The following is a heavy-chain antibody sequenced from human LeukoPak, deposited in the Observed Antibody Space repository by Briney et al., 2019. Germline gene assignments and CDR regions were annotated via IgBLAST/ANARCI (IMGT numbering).Heavy chain of an antibody. CDR1: GFTFNNYG. V-gene: IGHV3-30*18. J-gene: IGHJ4*02. CDR3: AKGPLRGTAAAIDY. CDR2: ISYDGRNI. D-gene: IGHD2-2*01. Sequence: GGSLRLSCAASGFTFNNYGMHWVRQAPGKGLEWVAVISYDGRNIHYPGSVKGRFTISRDISTDTLWLQMDSLRTEDTAVYYCAKGPLRGTAAAIDYWGQGTLVTVSS.